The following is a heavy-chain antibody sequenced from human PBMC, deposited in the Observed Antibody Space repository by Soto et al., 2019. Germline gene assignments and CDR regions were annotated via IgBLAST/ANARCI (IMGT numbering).Heavy chain of an antibody. D-gene: IGHD4-4*01. CDR3: AKDHTVNTFYWLDP. J-gene: IGHJ5*02. V-gene: IGHV3-23*01. Sequence: PGGSLRLSCAASEFTFRSYAMSWVRRAPGKGLEWVSSISGSGDTTYFADSVKGRFTISRDNSKNTLYLQMNSLRAEDTAVYYCAKDHTVNTFYWLDPWGQGTLVTVSS. CDR1: EFTFRSYA. CDR2: ISGSGDTT.